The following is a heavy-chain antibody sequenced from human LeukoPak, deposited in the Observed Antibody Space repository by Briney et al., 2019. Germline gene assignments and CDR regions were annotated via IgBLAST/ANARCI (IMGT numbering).Heavy chain of an antibody. V-gene: IGHV4-59*01. J-gene: IGHJ4*02. CDR3: TRASRGYSYGFAEY. Sequence: LETLSLTCTVSGGSISSYYWSWIRQPPGKGLEWIGYIYYSGSTNYNPSLKSRVTISVDTSKNQFSLKLSSVTAADTAVYYCTRASRGYSYGFAEYWGQGTLVTVSS. D-gene: IGHD5-18*01. CDR2: IYYSGST. CDR1: GGSISSYY.